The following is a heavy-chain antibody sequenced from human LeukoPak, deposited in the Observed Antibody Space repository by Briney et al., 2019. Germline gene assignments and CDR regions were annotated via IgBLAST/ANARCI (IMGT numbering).Heavy chain of an antibody. Sequence: ASVKVSCKASGYTFTSYGISWVRQAPGQGLEWMGWISAYNGNTNYAQKLQGRVTMTTDTSTSTAYMELRSLRSDDTAVYYCARDSAGERDGYNDLPFDIWGQGTMVTVSS. D-gene: IGHD5-24*01. J-gene: IGHJ3*02. CDR1: GYTFTSYG. CDR3: ARDSAGERDGYNDLPFDI. CDR2: ISAYNGNT. V-gene: IGHV1-18*01.